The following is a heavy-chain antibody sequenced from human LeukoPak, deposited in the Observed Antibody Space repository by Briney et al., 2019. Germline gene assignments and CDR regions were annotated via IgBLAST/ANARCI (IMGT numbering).Heavy chain of an antibody. CDR3: AKGVVAVAAHNWFDP. CDR2: ISGSGAST. Sequence: GSLRLSCAASGFTFSSYAMSWVRQAPGKGLEWVSVISGSGASTYYADSVKGRFTISRDNSKNTLLLQVNSLRAEDTALYYCAKGVVAVAAHNWFDPWGQGTLVTVSS. J-gene: IGHJ5*02. CDR1: GFTFSSYA. V-gene: IGHV3-23*01. D-gene: IGHD6-13*01.